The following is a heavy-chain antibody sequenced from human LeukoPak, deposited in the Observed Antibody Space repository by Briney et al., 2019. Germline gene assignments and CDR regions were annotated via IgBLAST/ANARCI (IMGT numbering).Heavy chain of an antibody. V-gene: IGHV4-39*01. Sequence: SETLSLTCTVSGGSISSYYWGWIRQPPGKGLEWIGSIYYSGSTYYNPSLKSRVTISVDTSKNQFSLKLSSVTAADTAVYYCARQPPRYSGYDSSDYWGQGTLVTVSS. CDR2: IYYSGST. J-gene: IGHJ4*02. D-gene: IGHD5-12*01. CDR3: ARQPPRYSGYDSSDY. CDR1: GGSISSYY.